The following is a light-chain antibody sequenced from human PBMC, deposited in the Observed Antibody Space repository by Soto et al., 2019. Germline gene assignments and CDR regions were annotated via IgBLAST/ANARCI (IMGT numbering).Light chain of an antibody. J-gene: IGKJ1*01. V-gene: IGKV3-20*01. CDR1: QRLSVTY. CDR3: QQYGGSPTT. Sequence: EIVLTPSPGTLSLSPGERATLSCSASQRLSVTYIAWYQQKPGQAPRLLVQGASRRATGVPDRFSGSGSGTDVTLTISRLEPEDSQVYYCQQYGGSPTTFGQVNRVELK. CDR2: GAS.